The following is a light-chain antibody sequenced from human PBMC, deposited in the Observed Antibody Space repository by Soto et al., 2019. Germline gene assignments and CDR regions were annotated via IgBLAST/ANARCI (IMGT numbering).Light chain of an antibody. J-gene: IGKJ2*01. CDR1: QSVSSSS. CDR2: DAS. CDR3: QQRSYGYT. V-gene: IGKV3D-20*02. Sequence: EIVLTQSPGTLSLSPGERATLSCRASQSVSSSSLAWYQQKPGQAPRLLIYDASSRATGVPVRFSGSGSGTDFTLTISRLEPEDFAVYYCQQRSYGYTFGQGTKLEI.